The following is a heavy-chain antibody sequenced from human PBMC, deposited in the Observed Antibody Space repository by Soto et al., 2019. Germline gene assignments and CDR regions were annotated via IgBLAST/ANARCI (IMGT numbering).Heavy chain of an antibody. Sequence: SETLSLAGTVSVGSISSYYWSWIRQPPGKGLEWIGYIYYSGSTNYNPSLKSRVTISVDTSKNQFSLKLSSVTAADTAVYYCARGAWFGELLPYYDYWGQGTLVTVSS. V-gene: IGHV4-59*01. CDR1: VGSISSYY. CDR3: ARGAWFGELLPYYDY. CDR2: IYYSGST. D-gene: IGHD3-10*01. J-gene: IGHJ4*02.